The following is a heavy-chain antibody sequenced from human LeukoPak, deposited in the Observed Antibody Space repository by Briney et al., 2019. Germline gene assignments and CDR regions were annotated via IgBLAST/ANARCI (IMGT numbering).Heavy chain of an antibody. CDR2: IYYSGST. V-gene: IGHV4-59*12. J-gene: IGHJ5*02. CDR1: GGSISSYY. Sequence: SETLSLTCTVSGGSISSYYWSWIRQPPGKGLEWIGYIYYSGSTNYNPSLKSRVTISVDTSKNQFSLKLSSVTAADTAVYYCARDPSQKAARPPNNWFDPWGQGTLVTVSS. D-gene: IGHD6-6*01. CDR3: ARDPSQKAARPPNNWFDP.